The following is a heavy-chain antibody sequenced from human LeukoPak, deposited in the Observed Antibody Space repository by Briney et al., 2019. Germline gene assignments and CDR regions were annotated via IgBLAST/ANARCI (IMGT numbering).Heavy chain of an antibody. Sequence: PGGSLRLSCAASGFTFSSYGMPWVSQAPGKGLEWVAVIWYDGSNKYYADSVKGRFTISRDNSKNTLHLQMNSLRAEDTAVYYCAKDTRYYDSSGYEPYFDYWGQGTLVTVSS. D-gene: IGHD3-22*01. V-gene: IGHV3-33*06. CDR3: AKDTRYYDSSGYEPYFDY. CDR2: IWYDGSNK. CDR1: GFTFSSYG. J-gene: IGHJ4*02.